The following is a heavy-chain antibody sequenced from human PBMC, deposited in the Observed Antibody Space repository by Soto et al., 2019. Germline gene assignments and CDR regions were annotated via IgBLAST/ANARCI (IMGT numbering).Heavy chain of an antibody. D-gene: IGHD3-10*01. V-gene: IGHV1-69*01. Sequence: QVQLVQSGAEVKKPGSSVKVSCKASAGTFSSYAINWVRQAPGLGLEWMGGIIASFGTADYAQKFQGRVTITADESTSTAYMELRSLRSEDTAVYYCARDRGAVWGQGTLVTVSS. CDR2: IIASFGTA. J-gene: IGHJ4*02. CDR3: ARDRGAV. CDR1: AGTFSSYA.